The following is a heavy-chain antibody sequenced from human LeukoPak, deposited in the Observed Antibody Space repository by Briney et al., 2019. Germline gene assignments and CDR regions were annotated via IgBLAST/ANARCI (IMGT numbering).Heavy chain of an antibody. Sequence: GGSLRLSCAASGFTFSNAWMSWVRQAPGKGLEWVGRIKSKTDGGTTDYAAPVKGRFTISRDDSKNTLYLQMNSLKTEDTAVYYCTTHSTHYDILTGFDYWGQGTLVTVSS. CDR1: GFTFSNAW. D-gene: IGHD3-9*01. CDR3: TTHSTHYDILTGFDY. J-gene: IGHJ4*02. CDR2: IKSKTDGGTT. V-gene: IGHV3-15*01.